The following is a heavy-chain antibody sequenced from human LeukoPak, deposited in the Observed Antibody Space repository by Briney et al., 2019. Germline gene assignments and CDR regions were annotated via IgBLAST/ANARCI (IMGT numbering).Heavy chain of an antibody. J-gene: IGHJ4*02. CDR3: ARSYYYGSGSYLFPPYFDY. CDR2: ISSSSSYI. CDR1: GFTFSSYS. Sequence: GGSLRLSCAASGFTFSSYSMNWVRQAPGKGLEWVSSISSSSSYIYYADSVKGRFTISRDNAKNSLYLQMNSLRAEDTAVYYCARSYYYGSGSYLFPPYFDYWGQGTLVTVSS. D-gene: IGHD3-10*01. V-gene: IGHV3-21*01.